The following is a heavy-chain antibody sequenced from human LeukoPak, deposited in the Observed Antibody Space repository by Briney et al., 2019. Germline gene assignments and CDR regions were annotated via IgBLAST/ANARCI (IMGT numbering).Heavy chain of an antibody. Sequence: SETLSLTCTVSGGSVGSGSYYWSWIRQPPGKGLEWIGYIYYSGSTNYNPSLKSRVTISVDTSKNQFSLKLSSVTAADTAVYYCARVLEMATIDVASPATYYFDYWGQGTLVTVSS. CDR2: IYYSGST. CDR1: GGSVGSGSYY. CDR3: ARVLEMATIDVASPATYYFDY. D-gene: IGHD5-24*01. V-gene: IGHV4-61*01. J-gene: IGHJ4*02.